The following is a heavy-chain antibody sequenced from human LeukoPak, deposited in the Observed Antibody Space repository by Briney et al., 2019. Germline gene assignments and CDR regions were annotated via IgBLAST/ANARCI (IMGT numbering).Heavy chain of an antibody. J-gene: IGHJ4*02. V-gene: IGHV1-46*01. D-gene: IGHD3-22*01. CDR3: AKDMENENYYDSSGYDY. Sequence: ASVKVSCKASGYDFTRYYIHWVRQAPGQGLEWMGVINPSGGSTTYAEKFQGRVTMTRDTSTSTVYMDLNSLTSEDTALYYCAKDMENENYYDSSGYDYWGQGTLVTVSS. CDR1: GYDFTRYY. CDR2: INPSGGST.